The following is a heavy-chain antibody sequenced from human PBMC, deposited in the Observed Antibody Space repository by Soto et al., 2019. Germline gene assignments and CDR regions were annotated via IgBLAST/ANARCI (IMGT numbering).Heavy chain of an antibody. CDR2: IIPILGIA. CDR3: AKEEVNTYLDY. V-gene: IGHV1-69*08. Sequence: QVQLVQSGAEVKKPGSSVKVSCKASGGTFSSYTISWVRQAPGQGLEWMGRIIPILGIANYAQKLQGRDTSTEENSTSTDYMELSSLRSEDTAVYYCAKEEVNTYLDYWGQGTLVTVSS. CDR1: GGTFSSYT. J-gene: IGHJ4*02. D-gene: IGHD4-17*01.